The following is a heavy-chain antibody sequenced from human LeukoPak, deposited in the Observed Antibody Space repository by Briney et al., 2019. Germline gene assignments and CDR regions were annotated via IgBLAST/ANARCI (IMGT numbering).Heavy chain of an antibody. D-gene: IGHD2-21*01. CDR3: ARDGVKPTFDY. CDR2: IYSGGST. CDR1: GFTFSSYG. Sequence: GGSLRLSCAASGFTFSSYGMSWVRQAPGKGLEWVSVIYSGGSTYYADSVKGRFTISRDNSKNTLYLQMNSLRAEDTAVYYCARDGVKPTFDYWGQGTLVTVSS. J-gene: IGHJ4*02. V-gene: IGHV3-66*01.